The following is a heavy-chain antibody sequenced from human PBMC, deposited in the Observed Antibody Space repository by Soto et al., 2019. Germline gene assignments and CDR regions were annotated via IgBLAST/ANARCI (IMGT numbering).Heavy chain of an antibody. D-gene: IGHD1-26*01. V-gene: IGHV1-69*13. CDR3: ARARLVVGATNDAFDI. CDR1: GGTFSSYA. J-gene: IGHJ3*02. CDR2: IIPIFGTA. Sequence: SVKVSCKASGGTFSSYAISWVRQAPGQGLEWMGGIIPIFGTANYAQKFQGRVTITADESTSTAYMELSSLRSEDTAVYYCARARLVVGATNDAFDIWGQGTMVTVS.